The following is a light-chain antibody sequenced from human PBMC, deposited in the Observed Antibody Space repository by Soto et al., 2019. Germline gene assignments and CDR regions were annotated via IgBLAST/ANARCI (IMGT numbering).Light chain of an antibody. CDR3: AARDDSLNGPV. Sequence: QSALTQPASVSGSPGQSITISCTGSTSDVGAYNYVSWYKHHPGQAPQLMIYEVSNRPSGVSNRFSGSKSGNTASLTISGLQADDEGDYYCAARDDSLNGPVFGGGTKLTVL. CDR2: EVS. J-gene: IGLJ2*01. CDR1: TSDVGAYNY. V-gene: IGLV2-14*01.